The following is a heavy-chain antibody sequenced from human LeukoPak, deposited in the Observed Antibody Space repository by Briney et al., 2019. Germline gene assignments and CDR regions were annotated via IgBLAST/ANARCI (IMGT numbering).Heavy chain of an antibody. Sequence: GGSLRLSCAASGFTVSNNHMNWVRQAPGKGLEWVSVIFNGGSTYYADSVKGRFTISRDISKNTLYLQMNSLRAEDTAVYYCAKILGDSSGWYAGAFDIWGQGTMVTVSS. CDR1: GFTVSNNH. V-gene: IGHV3-53*01. J-gene: IGHJ3*02. D-gene: IGHD6-19*01. CDR3: AKILGDSSGWYAGAFDI. CDR2: IFNGGST.